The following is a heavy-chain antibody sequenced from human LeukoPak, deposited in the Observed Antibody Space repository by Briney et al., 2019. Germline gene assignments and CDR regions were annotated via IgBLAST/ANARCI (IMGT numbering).Heavy chain of an antibody. CDR3: ARDLYSRRTKSSGWPYYFDY. Sequence: SETLSLTCTVSGGSISSSSYYWGWIRQPPGKGLEWIGSIYYSGSTYYNPSLKSRVTISVDTSKNQFSLKLSSVTAADTAVYFCARDLYSRRTKSSGWPYYFDYWGQGTLVTVSS. CDR1: GGSISSSSYY. D-gene: IGHD6-19*01. J-gene: IGHJ4*02. V-gene: IGHV4-39*07. CDR2: IYYSGST.